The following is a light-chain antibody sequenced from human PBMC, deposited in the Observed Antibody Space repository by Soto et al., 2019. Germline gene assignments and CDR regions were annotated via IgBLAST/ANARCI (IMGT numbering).Light chain of an antibody. CDR3: QQYGSSPPYT. V-gene: IGKV3-20*01. J-gene: IGKJ2*01. CDR1: QSVSSSY. Sequence: EIVLTQSPGTLSLSPGERATLSCRASQSVSSSYLAGYQQKPGQAPRLLIYGASSRATGIPDRFSGSGSGTDFPLTISRLEPEDFGVYYCQQYGSSPPYTFGQGTKLEIK. CDR2: GAS.